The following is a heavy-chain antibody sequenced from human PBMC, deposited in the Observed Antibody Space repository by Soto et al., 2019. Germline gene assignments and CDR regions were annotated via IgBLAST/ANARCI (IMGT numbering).Heavy chain of an antibody. D-gene: IGHD2-21*02. CDR1: GGSISSGGYS. CDR3: ARAEHIVVVTAISNWFDP. Sequence: SETLSLTCAVSGGSISSGGYSWSWIRQPPGKGLEWIGYIYHSGSTYYNPSLKSRVTISVDTSKNQFSLKLNSVTAADTAVYYSARAEHIVVVTAISNWFDPWDQGTLVTVSS. J-gene: IGHJ5*02. CDR2: IYHSGST. V-gene: IGHV4-30-2*02.